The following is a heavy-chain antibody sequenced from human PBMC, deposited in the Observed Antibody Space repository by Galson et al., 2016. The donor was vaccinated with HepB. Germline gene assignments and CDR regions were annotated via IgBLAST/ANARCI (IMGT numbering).Heavy chain of an antibody. CDR3: ARDGSGSFPRGYGMDV. V-gene: IGHV1-69*13. CDR1: GGTFTTYA. CDR2: IIPIFGTE. Sequence: SVKVSCKASGGTFTTYAISWVRQAPGQGLEWMGGIIPIFGTESYAQEFQGRVMITADELTRTAYMELSSLRSEDTAIYYCARDGSGSFPRGYGMDVWGQGTTVTVSS. D-gene: IGHD3-10*01. J-gene: IGHJ6*02.